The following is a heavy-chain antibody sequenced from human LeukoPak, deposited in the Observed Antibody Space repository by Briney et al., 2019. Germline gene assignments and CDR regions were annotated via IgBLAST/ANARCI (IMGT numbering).Heavy chain of an antibody. Sequence: PSETLSLTCTVSGGSITNYYWTWIRQPPGKGLEWIGYIFYTGSDNSNYNPSLKSRVTISVDTSKNQFSLKLSSVTAADTAVYYCARALAYGGYGNWGQGTLVTVSS. CDR1: GGSITNYY. D-gene: IGHD5-12*01. CDR3: ARALAYGGYGN. CDR2: IFYTGSDNS. V-gene: IGHV4-59*01. J-gene: IGHJ4*02.